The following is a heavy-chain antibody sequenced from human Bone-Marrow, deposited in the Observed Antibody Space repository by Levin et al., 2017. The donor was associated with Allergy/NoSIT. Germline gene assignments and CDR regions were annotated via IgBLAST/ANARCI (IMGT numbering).Heavy chain of an antibody. Sequence: GGSLRLSCAASGFTFSSYGMHWVRQAPGKGLEWVAVISYDGNKKYYADSVKGRFTISRDISKNTLYLQMNSLRAEDTAVYYCAKDLRGYGDVGWFDPWGQGTLVTVSS. D-gene: IGHD3-16*01. J-gene: IGHJ5*02. CDR1: GFTFSSYG. CDR3: AKDLRGYGDVGWFDP. CDR2: ISYDGNKK. V-gene: IGHV3-30*18.